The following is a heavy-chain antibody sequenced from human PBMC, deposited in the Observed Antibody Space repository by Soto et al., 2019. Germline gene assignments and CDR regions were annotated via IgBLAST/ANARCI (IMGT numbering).Heavy chain of an antibody. Sequence: QVQLQESGPGLVKPSETLSLTCTVSVSGGSVSTGVHYWSWIRQPPGKGLEWIGYIYYSGSTNYTPSLNSRVTISVDTPKNQFSLKLTSVTAAATAVYYCARGYYTSWYWFDRWGRGTLVTVSS. V-gene: IGHV4-61*08. CDR3: ARGYYTSWYWFDR. D-gene: IGHD6-13*01. J-gene: IGHJ2*01. CDR1: GGSVSTGVHY. CDR2: IYYSGST.